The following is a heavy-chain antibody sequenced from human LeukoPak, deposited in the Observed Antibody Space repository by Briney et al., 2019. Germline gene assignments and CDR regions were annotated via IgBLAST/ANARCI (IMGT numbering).Heavy chain of an antibody. J-gene: IGHJ4*02. CDR3: AREIVGGFNPGAY. D-gene: IGHD1-14*01. CDR2: IPRSGST. Sequence: PSETLSLTCTVSLDSTTSNFWSWVRQPPGKGLEWIGEIPRSGSTNYNPSLQSRVTISIDRSKNQIALELSSVTAADTAVYYCAREIVGGFNPGAYWGQGTLVTVSS. CDR1: LDSTTSNF. V-gene: IGHV4-4*02.